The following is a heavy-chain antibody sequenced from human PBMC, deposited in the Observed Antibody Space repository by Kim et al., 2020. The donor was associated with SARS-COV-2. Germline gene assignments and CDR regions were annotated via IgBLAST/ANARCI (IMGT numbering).Heavy chain of an antibody. Sequence: LKLQDRVTITRDTSASTAYMELSSLRSEDTAVYYCASVHDYGDYNSAFDIWGQGTMVTVSS. D-gene: IGHD4-17*01. CDR3: ASVHDYGDYNSAFDI. V-gene: IGHV1-3*01. J-gene: IGHJ3*02.